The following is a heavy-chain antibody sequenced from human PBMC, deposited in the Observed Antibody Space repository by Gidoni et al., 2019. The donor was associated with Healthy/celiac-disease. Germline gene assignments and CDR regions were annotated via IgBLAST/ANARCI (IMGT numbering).Heavy chain of an antibody. CDR1: GGSISSSNW. CDR3: ARAVPPHYYDSSGYYPSNYYYYGMDV. Sequence: QVQLQESGPGLVKPSGTLSLTCAVSGGSISSSNWWRWVRQPPGKGLEWIGEIYHSGSTNYNPSLKSRVTISVDKSKNQFSLKLSSVTAADTAVYYCARAVPPHYYDSSGYYPSNYYYYGMDVWGQGTTVTVSS. V-gene: IGHV4-4*02. J-gene: IGHJ6*02. D-gene: IGHD3-22*01. CDR2: IYHSGST.